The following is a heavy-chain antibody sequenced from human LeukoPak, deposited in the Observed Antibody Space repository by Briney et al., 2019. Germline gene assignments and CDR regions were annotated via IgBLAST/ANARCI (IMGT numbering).Heavy chain of an antibody. CDR2: ISSSSIYI. D-gene: IGHD2-15*01. CDR1: GFTFSTYS. CDR3: ARGYCSGGSCQNWFDP. J-gene: IGHJ5*02. V-gene: IGHV3-21*04. Sequence: GGSLRLSCAASGFTFSTYSMNWVRQAPGKGLEWVSSISSSSIYIYYADSVKGRFTISRDNAKNSLYLQMNSLRAEDTALYYCARGYCSGGSCQNWFDPWGQGTLVTVSS.